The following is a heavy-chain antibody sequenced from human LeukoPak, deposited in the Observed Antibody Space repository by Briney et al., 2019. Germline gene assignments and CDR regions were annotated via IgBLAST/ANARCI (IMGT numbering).Heavy chain of an antibody. D-gene: IGHD6-13*01. Sequence: PGGSLRLSCAASGFTFSSYAMHWVRQAPGKGLEWVAVISYDGSNKYYADSVKGRFTISRDNSKNTLYLQMNSLRAEDTAVYYCARGSHSSSWSDFDYWGQGTLVTVSS. V-gene: IGHV3-30-3*01. CDR2: ISYDGSNK. CDR3: ARGSHSSSWSDFDY. CDR1: GFTFSSYA. J-gene: IGHJ4*02.